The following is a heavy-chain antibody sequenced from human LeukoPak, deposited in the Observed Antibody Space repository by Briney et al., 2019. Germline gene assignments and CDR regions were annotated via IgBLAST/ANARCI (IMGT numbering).Heavy chain of an antibody. CDR1: GFTFSDYY. CDR2: ISPRGDIT. D-gene: IGHD3-16*01. J-gene: IGHJ1*01. Sequence: GGSLRLSCAASGFTFSDYYMSWIRQAPGKGLEWVSGISPRGDITYYKDSVRGRFTISRDNFKNTVSLQLNSLRAEDTAMYYCAKDDDWGRFNHWGQGTLVTVSS. V-gene: IGHV3-11*01. CDR3: AKDDDWGRFNH.